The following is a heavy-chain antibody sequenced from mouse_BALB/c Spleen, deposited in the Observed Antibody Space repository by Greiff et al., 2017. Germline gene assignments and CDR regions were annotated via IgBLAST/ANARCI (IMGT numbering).Heavy chain of an antibody. CDR2: IYPSDSYT. Sequence: QVQLQQSGAELVRPGASVKLSCKASGYTFTSYWINWVKQRPGQGLEWIGNIYPSDSYTNYNQKFKDKATLTVDKSSSTAYMQLSSPTSEDSAVYYCTRSSMITMGAWFAYWGQGTLVTVSA. D-gene: IGHD2-4*01. CDR3: TRSSMITMGAWFAY. CDR1: GYTFTSYW. V-gene: IGHV1-69*02. J-gene: IGHJ3*01.